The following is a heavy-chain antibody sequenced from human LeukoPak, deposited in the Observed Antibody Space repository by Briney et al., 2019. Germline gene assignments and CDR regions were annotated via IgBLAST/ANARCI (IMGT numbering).Heavy chain of an antibody. CDR2: ISCSVTHI. CDR3: ARDPPGSGSLLHFEY. V-gene: IGHV3-21*01. J-gene: IGHJ4*02. Sequence: PGGSLRLSCVASGFTFSSYCMNWVRQAPGKGLEWISYISCSVTHIYYAYSLKGRFTVSRDNAKNSLYLQMNTLRAEDTAVYYCARDPPGSGSLLHFEYWGQGTVVTVSS. D-gene: IGHD5-12*01. CDR1: GFTFSSYC.